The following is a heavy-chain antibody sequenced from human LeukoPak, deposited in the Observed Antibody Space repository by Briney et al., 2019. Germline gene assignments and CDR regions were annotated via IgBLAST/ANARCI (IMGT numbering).Heavy chain of an antibody. D-gene: IGHD6-19*01. J-gene: IGHJ4*02. CDR1: GYNFTSYW. Sequence: GESLKISCKGSGYNFTSYWIGWGRQIPGKGLEWMGIIYPGDSDTRYSPSFQGQVTISADKSISTAYLQWSSLKASDTAMYYCARHSTRSYSSGWYQDYWGQGTLVTVSS. V-gene: IGHV5-51*01. CDR2: IYPGDSDT. CDR3: ARHSTRSYSSGWYQDY.